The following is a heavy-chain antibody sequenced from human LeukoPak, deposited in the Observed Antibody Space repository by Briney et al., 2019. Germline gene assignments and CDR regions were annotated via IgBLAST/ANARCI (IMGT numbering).Heavy chain of an antibody. CDR3: AREKEATGFFDY. J-gene: IGHJ4*02. V-gene: IGHV3-23*01. CDR1: GFNFNKYA. Sequence: GGSLRLSCAASGFNFNKYAMSSVRQTPGKGLEWVSTITTTAGGTYYADSVKGRFTISRDNSKNTLYLQMNSLRAEDTALYYCAREKEATGFFDYWGQGTLVTVSS. D-gene: IGHD1-1*01. CDR2: ITTTAGGT.